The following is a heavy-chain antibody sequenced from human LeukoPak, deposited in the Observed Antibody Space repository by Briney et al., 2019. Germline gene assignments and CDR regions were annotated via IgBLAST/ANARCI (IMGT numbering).Heavy chain of an antibody. CDR2: IYYSGST. V-gene: IGHV4-59*08. CDR3: ASVYCSGGSCYFDY. D-gene: IGHD2-15*01. CDR1: GGSISSYY. Sequence: SETLSLTCTVSGGSISSYYWSWIRQPPGKGLEWIGYIYYSGSTNYNPSLKSRVTTSVDTSKNQFSLKLSSVTAADTAVYYCASVYCSGGSCYFDYWGQGTLVTVSS. J-gene: IGHJ4*02.